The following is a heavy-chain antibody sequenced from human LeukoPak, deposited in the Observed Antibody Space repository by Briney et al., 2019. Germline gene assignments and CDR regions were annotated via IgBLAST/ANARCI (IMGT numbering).Heavy chain of an antibody. CDR2: ISGSGGTT. CDR3: AKTMGYCSGGNCYFHY. CDR1: GFTFSSYG. Sequence: PGGSLRLSCAASGFTFSSYGMSWVRQAPGKGLEWVSSISGSGGTTYYADSVKGRVTITRDKSKNTVYLQMNSLRADDTALYYCAKTMGYCSGGNCYFHYWGQGTLVTVSS. V-gene: IGHV3-23*01. D-gene: IGHD2-15*01. J-gene: IGHJ4*02.